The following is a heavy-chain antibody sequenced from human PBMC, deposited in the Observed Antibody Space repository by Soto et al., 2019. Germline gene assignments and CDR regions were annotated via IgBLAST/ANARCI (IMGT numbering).Heavy chain of an antibody. Sequence: GESLKISCKGSGYSFTSYWISWVRQMPGKGLEWMGRIDPSDSYTNYSPSFQGHVTISADKSISTAYLQWSSLKASDTAMYYCARGYCSGGSCSTYYYYGMDVWGQGTTVTVS. J-gene: IGHJ6*02. CDR1: GYSFTSYW. D-gene: IGHD2-15*01. CDR3: ARGYCSGGSCSTYYYYGMDV. V-gene: IGHV5-10-1*01. CDR2: IDPSDSYT.